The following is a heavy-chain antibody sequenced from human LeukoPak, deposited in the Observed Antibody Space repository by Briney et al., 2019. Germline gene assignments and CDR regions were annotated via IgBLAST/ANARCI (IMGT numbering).Heavy chain of an antibody. J-gene: IGHJ4*02. CDR2: ISGRGDRT. D-gene: IGHD6-6*01. V-gene: IGHV3-23*01. CDR3: AKEQSSSGFFDY. Sequence: GGSLRLSCAASGFTFSSYAMSWVRQAPVKGLEWVSAISGRGDRTYYADSVKGRFTISRDNSKNTLYLQMNSLRAEDTAVYYCAKEQSSSGFFDYWGQGTLVTVSS. CDR1: GFTFSSYA.